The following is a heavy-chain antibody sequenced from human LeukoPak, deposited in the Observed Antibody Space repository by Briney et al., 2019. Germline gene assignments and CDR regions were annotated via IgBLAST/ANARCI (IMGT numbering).Heavy chain of an antibody. J-gene: IGHJ4*02. Sequence: SETLSLTCTVSGGSISSYYWNWIRQPPGKGLEWVGYIYYSGSTNYNPSLKSRVTISVDTSKNQFSLKLSSVTAADTAVYYCAGGIAAAGTYLDYWGQGTLVTVSS. V-gene: IGHV4-59*01. CDR1: GGSISSYY. CDR2: IYYSGST. D-gene: IGHD6-13*01. CDR3: AGGIAAAGTYLDY.